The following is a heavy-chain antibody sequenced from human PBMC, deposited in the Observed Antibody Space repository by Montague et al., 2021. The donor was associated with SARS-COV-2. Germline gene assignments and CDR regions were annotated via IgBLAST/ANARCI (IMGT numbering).Heavy chain of an antibody. D-gene: IGHD3-3*01. CDR2: ISSSGSA. V-gene: IGHV4-61*01. CDR3: ANKGAYDVPIDY. J-gene: IGHJ4*02. Sequence: SETLSLTCTVSGGSVSSGSFHWSWIRQPPGKGLEYIGYISSSGSANYNPSFKSRVAISLDTSENQLSLRLSSVTAADTAVYDCANKGAYDVPIDYWGLGTLVTVSS. CDR1: GGSVSSGSFH.